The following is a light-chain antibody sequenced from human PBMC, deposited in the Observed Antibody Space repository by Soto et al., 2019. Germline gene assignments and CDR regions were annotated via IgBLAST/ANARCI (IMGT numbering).Light chain of an antibody. CDR2: GAS. CDR1: QSVTSSY. Sequence: EIVLTQSPGTLSLSPGERATLSCRASQSVTSSYLAWYQQKPGQALRLLIYGASSRAASIPDRFSGSGSGTDFTLTINRLEPEDFAVYYCQQYGRSPWTFGQGTKVEI. J-gene: IGKJ1*01. V-gene: IGKV3-20*01. CDR3: QQYGRSPWT.